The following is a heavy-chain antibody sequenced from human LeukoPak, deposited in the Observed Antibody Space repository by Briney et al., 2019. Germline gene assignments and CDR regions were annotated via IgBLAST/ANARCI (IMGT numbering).Heavy chain of an antibody. CDR3: AMLGVIPD. CDR2: FIPVHDTA. V-gene: IGHV1-69*10. CDR1: GGTFTKYV. J-gene: IGHJ1*01. D-gene: IGHD2-21*01. Sequence: SVKVSCKASGGTFTKYVMSWVREAPGQGLEWMGRFIPVHDTANYAHKFQGRVILTAGKSTSTAYMELTSLRSEDTAVYYCAMLGVIPDWGQGTLITVSS.